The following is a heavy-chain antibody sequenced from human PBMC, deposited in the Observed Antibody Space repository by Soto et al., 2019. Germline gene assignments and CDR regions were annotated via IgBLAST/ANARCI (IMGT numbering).Heavy chain of an antibody. Sequence: ASVKVSCKASGYTFTGYYMHWVRQAPGQGLEWMGWINPNSGGTNYAQEFQGRVTMTRDTSISTAYMELSRLRSDDTAVYYCARDPAFYDFWSGYKGYYFDYWGQGTLVTVSS. J-gene: IGHJ4*02. CDR1: GYTFTGYY. CDR3: ARDPAFYDFWSGYKGYYFDY. D-gene: IGHD3-3*01. V-gene: IGHV1-2*02. CDR2: INPNSGGT.